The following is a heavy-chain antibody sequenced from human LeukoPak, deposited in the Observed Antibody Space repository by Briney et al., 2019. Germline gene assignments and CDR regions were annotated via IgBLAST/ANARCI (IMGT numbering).Heavy chain of an antibody. V-gene: IGHV4-59*12. Sequence: SETLSLTCTVSGGSISSYYWSWIRQPPGKGLEWIGYIYYSGSTNYNPSLKSRVTISVDTSKNQFSLHLSSVTPEDTAVYYCAREDDSGNINNDWFDPWGQGTLVTVSS. CDR1: GGSISSYY. CDR3: AREDDSGNINNDWFDP. CDR2: IYYSGST. J-gene: IGHJ5*02. D-gene: IGHD1-26*01.